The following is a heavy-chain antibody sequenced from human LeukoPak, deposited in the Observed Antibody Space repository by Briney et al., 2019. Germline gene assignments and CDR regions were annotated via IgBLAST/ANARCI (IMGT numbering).Heavy chain of an antibody. D-gene: IGHD3-22*01. J-gene: IGHJ3*02. CDR3: ARGYYYDSSGYYGNGAFDI. Sequence: ASVKASCKASGYTFTGYYMHWVRQAPGQGLEWMGWINPNSGGTNYAQKFQGRVTTTRDTSISTAYMELSRLRSDDTAVHYCARGYYYDSSGYYGNGAFDIWGQGTMVTVSS. CDR2: INPNSGGT. V-gene: IGHV1-2*02. CDR1: GYTFTGYY.